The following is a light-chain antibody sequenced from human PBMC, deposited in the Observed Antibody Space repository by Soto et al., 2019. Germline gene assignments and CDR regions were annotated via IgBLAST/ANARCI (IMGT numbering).Light chain of an antibody. Sequence: EIVSTQSPGTLSLSPGERATLSCRASQSVRSSYLAWYQQKPGQAPRLLIYGASSRATGIPRRFSGSGSGTDFTLTISRLEPEDFAVYYCQQYGSSPWTFGQGTKVDIK. J-gene: IGKJ1*01. CDR1: QSVRSSY. V-gene: IGKV3-20*01. CDR2: GAS. CDR3: QQYGSSPWT.